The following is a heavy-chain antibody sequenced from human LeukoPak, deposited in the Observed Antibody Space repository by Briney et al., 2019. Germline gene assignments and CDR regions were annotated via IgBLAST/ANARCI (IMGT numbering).Heavy chain of an antibody. CDR1: GGSISSYY. CDR2: IYYSGST. D-gene: IGHD3-22*01. V-gene: IGHV4-59*12. CDR3: ARVRSITGGYQRYFDL. J-gene: IGHJ2*01. Sequence: SETLSLTCTVSGGSISSYYWSWIRQPPGKGLEWIGYIYYSGSTNYNPSLRSRVTISVDTSKNQFSLKRSSVTAADTAVYYCARVRSITGGYQRYFDLWGRGTQVTVSS.